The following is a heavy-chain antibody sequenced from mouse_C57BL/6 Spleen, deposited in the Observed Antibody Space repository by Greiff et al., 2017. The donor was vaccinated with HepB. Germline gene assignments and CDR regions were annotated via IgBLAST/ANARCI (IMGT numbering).Heavy chain of an antibody. Sequence: EVKLMESGPELVKPGASVKISCKASGYSFTGYYMNWVKQSPEKSLEWIGEINPSTGGTTYNQKFKAKATLTVDKSSSTAYMQLKSLTSEDSAVYYCARSGLYYGNYRWYFDVWGTGTTVTVSS. CDR2: INPSTGGT. D-gene: IGHD2-1*01. J-gene: IGHJ1*03. V-gene: IGHV1-42*01. CDR1: GYSFTGYY. CDR3: ARSGLYYGNYRWYFDV.